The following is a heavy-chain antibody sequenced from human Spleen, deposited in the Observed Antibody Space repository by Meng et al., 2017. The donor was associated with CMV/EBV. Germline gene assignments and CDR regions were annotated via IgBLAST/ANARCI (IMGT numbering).Heavy chain of an antibody. CDR3: ARDIVGAKVLDY. J-gene: IGHJ4*02. V-gene: IGHV4-61*01. Sequence: SETLSLTCTVSGGSVSSGSYYWSWIRQPPGKGLEWIGYIYYSGSTNYNPTLKSRFTISVDTSKNQFPLKLSSVTAADTAVYYCARDIVGAKVLDYWGQGTLVTVSS. D-gene: IGHD1-26*01. CDR1: GGSVSSGSYY. CDR2: IYYSGST.